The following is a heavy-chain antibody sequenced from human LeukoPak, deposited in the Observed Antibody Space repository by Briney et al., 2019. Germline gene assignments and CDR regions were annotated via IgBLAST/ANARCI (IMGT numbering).Heavy chain of an antibody. J-gene: IGHJ4*02. CDR3: STTYYYDSSEGY. D-gene: IGHD3-22*01. Sequence: GGSLILSCAASGFTFSNAWMNWVRQAPGKGLEWVGRIKSKTDGGTTDYAAPVKGRFTISRDDSKNTLYLQMNSLKTEDTAVYYCSTTYYYDSSEGYWGQGTLVTVSS. CDR1: GFTFSNAW. V-gene: IGHV3-15*07. CDR2: IKSKTDGGTT.